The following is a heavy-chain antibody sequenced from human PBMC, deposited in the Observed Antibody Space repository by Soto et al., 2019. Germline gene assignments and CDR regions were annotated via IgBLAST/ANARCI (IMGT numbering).Heavy chain of an antibody. CDR2: IWYDGSNK. CDR3: ARNIGTPPRHFDY. CDR1: GFTFSSYG. V-gene: IGHV3-33*01. Sequence: QVQLVESGGGVVQPERSLRLSCAASGFTFSSYGMHWVRQAPGKGLEWVAVIWYDGSNKYYADSVKGRFTIFRDNSKNTVYLQMNSLRDEDTAVYYCARNIGTPPRHFDYWGQGTLVTVSS. J-gene: IGHJ4*02. D-gene: IGHD6-13*01.